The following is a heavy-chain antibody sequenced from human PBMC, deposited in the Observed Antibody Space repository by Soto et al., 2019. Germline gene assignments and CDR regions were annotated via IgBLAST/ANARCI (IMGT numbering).Heavy chain of an antibody. J-gene: IGHJ2*01. V-gene: IGHV1-3*01. CDR3: ARRTEEGPTTPSDWYFAF. CDR2: INAANGNT. D-gene: IGHD5-12*01. Sequence: QVQFVQSGAEVKKPGASVKVSCMASGYIFTNYAIHWVRQAPGQSLEWMGWINAANGNTKYSQNFQGRVTISRDTXAXTXXMELSSLRSEDTAVYYCARRTEEGPTTPSDWYFAFWGRGTLVTVSS. CDR1: GYIFTNYA.